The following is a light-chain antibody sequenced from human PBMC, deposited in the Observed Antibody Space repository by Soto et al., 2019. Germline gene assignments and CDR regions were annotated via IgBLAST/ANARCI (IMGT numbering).Light chain of an antibody. V-gene: IGKV1-9*01. CDR2: EES. J-gene: IGKJ4*01. CDR3: QQVKTYPRT. Sequence: IQMTQSPSSLSASLGDRVTITCQASQAITKYLNWYQQKPGKPPKLLIYEESTLHSGVPSRFSGRKSGTQFTLTIDSLQPEDFATYYCQQVKTYPRTFGGGTKVDIK. CDR1: QAITKY.